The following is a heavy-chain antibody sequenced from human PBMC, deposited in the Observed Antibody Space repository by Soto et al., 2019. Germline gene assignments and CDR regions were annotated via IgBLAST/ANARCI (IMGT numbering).Heavy chain of an antibody. CDR3: ARDVSSGWYGQFDY. J-gene: IGHJ4*02. Sequence: GGSLRLSYAASGFTFSSYSMNWVRQAPGKGLEWVSYISSSSSTIYYADSVKGRFTISRDNAKNSLYLQMNSLRAEDTAVYYCARDVSSGWYGQFDYWGQGTLVTVSS. D-gene: IGHD6-19*01. CDR1: GFTFSSYS. V-gene: IGHV3-48*01. CDR2: ISSSSSTI.